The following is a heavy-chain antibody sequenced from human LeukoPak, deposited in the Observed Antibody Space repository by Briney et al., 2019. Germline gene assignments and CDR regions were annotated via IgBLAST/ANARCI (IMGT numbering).Heavy chain of an antibody. J-gene: IGHJ4*02. CDR2: MNTDGSSI. D-gene: IGHD5-12*01. V-gene: IGHV3-74*01. CDR1: GFTFSSHW. CDR3: ARGGEGYNGPGFN. Sequence: GGSLRLSCAASGFTFSSHWMHWVRQAPRKGLVWVSRMNTDGSSINYADSVKGRFTTCRDNAKNTLCLQMNSLRAEDTAVYYCARGGEGYNGPGFNWGQGTLVTVSS.